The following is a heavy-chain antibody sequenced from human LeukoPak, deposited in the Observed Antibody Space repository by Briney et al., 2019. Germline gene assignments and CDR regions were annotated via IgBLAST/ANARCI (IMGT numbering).Heavy chain of an antibody. CDR2: ISSSGSTI. CDR1: GFTFSDYY. D-gene: IGHD3-10*01. V-gene: IGHV3-11*04. CDR3: ARSMVRGFRYYSGMDV. Sequence: GGSLRLSCAASGFTFSDYYMSWIRQAPGKGLEWVSYISSSGSTIYYADSVKGRFTISRDNAKNSLYLQMNSLRAEDTAVYYCARSMVRGFRYYSGMDVWGQGTTVTVSS. J-gene: IGHJ6*02.